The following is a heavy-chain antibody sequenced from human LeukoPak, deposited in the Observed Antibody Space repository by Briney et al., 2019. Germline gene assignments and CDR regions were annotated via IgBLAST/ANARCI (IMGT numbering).Heavy chain of an antibody. D-gene: IGHD6-19*01. V-gene: IGHV3-48*04. CDR2: ISSSSSTI. J-gene: IGHJ4*02. Sequence: PGGSLRLSCAASGFTFSSYSMNWVRQAPGKGLEWVSYISSSSSTIYYADSVKGRFTISRDNAKNSLYLQMNSLRAEDTAVYYCARDFHGGWTGYWGQGTLVTVSS. CDR3: ARDFHGGWTGY. CDR1: GFTFSSYS.